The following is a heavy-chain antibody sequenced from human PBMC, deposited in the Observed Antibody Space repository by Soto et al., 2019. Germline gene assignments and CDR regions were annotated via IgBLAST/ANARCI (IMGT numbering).Heavy chain of an antibody. V-gene: IGHV1-69*12. J-gene: IGHJ6*02. CDR2: IIPIFGTV. CDR3: ARGITAVSPIRNDYYGMGV. CDR1: GGTFSSYA. D-gene: IGHD2-21*01. Sequence: QVQLVQSGAEVKKPGSSVKVSCKASGGTFSSYAISWVRQAPGQGLEWMGGIIPIFGTVNYAQKFQGRVTINADESTTTTYMELSSLRSEDTAVHYCARGITAVSPIRNDYYGMGVWGPGTTVTVSS.